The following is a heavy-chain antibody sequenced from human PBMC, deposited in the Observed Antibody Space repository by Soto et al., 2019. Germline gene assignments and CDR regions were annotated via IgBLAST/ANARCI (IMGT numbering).Heavy chain of an antibody. Sequence: PGESLKISCKASGYSFTNYCIGWVRQMPGKGLEWMGIIYPDDSDTRYSPSFRGQVTISADKSTSAAYLQWRSLKASDTAMYYCARHYSSSWYVGFDYWGQGTLVTVSS. J-gene: IGHJ4*02. CDR2: IYPDDSDT. CDR1: GYSFTNYC. CDR3: ARHYSSSWYVGFDY. V-gene: IGHV5-51*01. D-gene: IGHD6-13*01.